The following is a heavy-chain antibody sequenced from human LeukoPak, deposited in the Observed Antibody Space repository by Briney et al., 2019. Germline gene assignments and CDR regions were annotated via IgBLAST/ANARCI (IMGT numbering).Heavy chain of an antibody. D-gene: IGHD2-21*01. CDR1: GFTVRNNY. CDR2: IYSGGST. J-gene: IGHJ4*02. V-gene: IGHV3-66*01. CDR3: ARFTHGGDFDY. Sequence: GGSLRLSCIASGFTVRNNYLSWVRQAPGKGLEWVSVIYSGGSTSYADSVKGRFTISRDSSKNTLYLQMNSLRAEDTAVYYCARFTHGGDFDYWGQGTLVTVSS.